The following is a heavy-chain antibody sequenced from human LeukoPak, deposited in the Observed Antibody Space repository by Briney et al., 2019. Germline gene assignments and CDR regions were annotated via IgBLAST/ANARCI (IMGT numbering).Heavy chain of an antibody. CDR3: AKRGVVIRVILVGFHKEAYYFDS. V-gene: IGHV3-23*01. CDR2: ISDTGGRT. D-gene: IGHD3-22*01. Sequence: GVFLRLSCSVSGMTVSSDGMSWGRQAPGKGLEWVAGISDTGGRTNYADSVKGRFTISRDNPKNKLYLQMNSLRAEDTAVYFCAKRGVVIRVILVGFHKEAYYFDSWGQGALVTVSS. J-gene: IGHJ4*02. CDR1: GMTVSSDG.